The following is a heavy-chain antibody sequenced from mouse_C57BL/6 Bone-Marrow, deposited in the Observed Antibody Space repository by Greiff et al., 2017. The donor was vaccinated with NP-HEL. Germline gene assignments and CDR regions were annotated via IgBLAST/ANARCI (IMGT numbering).Heavy chain of an antibody. V-gene: IGHV1-81*01. CDR1: GYTFTSYG. D-gene: IGHD1-1*01. J-gene: IGHJ1*03. Sequence: VKLMESGAELARPGASVKLSCKASGYTFTSYGISWVKQRTGQGLEWIGEIYPRSGNTYYNEKFKGKATLTADKSSSTAYMELRSLTSEDSAVYFCARNYGSRNWYFDVWGTGTTVTVSS. CDR3: ARNYGSRNWYFDV. CDR2: IYPRSGNT.